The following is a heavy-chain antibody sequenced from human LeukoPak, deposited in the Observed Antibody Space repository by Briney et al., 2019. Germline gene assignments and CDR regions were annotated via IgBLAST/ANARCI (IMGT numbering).Heavy chain of an antibody. V-gene: IGHV4-39*02. J-gene: IGHJ4*02. D-gene: IGHD7-27*01. CDR2: LSSTGNT. Sequence: SETLSPTCTVSGGSISSISYYWGWIRQPPGKGLEWIGILSSTGNTYYSPSLKSRLAISVDTSKNHFSLKLTSVTAADTAVFYCARLHWGSGGSGSFDFWGQGTLVTVSS. CDR3: ARLHWGSGGSGSFDF. CDR1: GGSISSISYY.